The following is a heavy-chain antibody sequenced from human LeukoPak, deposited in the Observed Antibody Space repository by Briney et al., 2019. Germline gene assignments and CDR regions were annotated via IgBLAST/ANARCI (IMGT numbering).Heavy chain of an antibody. J-gene: IGHJ6*03. CDR3: ARGYYDFWSGYYYYYYMDV. D-gene: IGHD3-3*01. Sequence: PGGSLRLSCAASGFTFSSYEMNWVRQAPGKGLEWVSYISSSGSTIYYADSVKGRFTISRDNAKNSLYLQMNSLRAEDTAVYYCARGYYDFWSGYYYYYYMDVWGKGTTVTVSS. V-gene: IGHV3-48*03. CDR1: GFTFSSYE. CDR2: ISSSGSTI.